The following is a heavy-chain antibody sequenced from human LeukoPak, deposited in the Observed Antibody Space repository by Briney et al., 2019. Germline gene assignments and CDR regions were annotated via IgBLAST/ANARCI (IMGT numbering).Heavy chain of an antibody. J-gene: IGHJ4*02. CDR2: ISYDGSNK. CDR1: GFTFNNYG. V-gene: IGHV3-30*18. CDR3: AKDVSLVVVVAATLFDY. D-gene: IGHD2-15*01. Sequence: PGRSLRLSCAASGFTFNNYGSHWVRQAPGKGLEWVALISYDGSNKYYADSVKGRFTISRDNSKNTLYLQMNSLRAEDTAVYYCAKDVSLVVVVAATLFDYWGQGTLVTVSS.